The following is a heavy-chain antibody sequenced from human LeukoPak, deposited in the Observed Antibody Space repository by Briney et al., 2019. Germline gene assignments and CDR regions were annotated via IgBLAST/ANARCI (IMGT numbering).Heavy chain of an antibody. CDR1: GITLSNYA. CDR2: ISGSGGGT. V-gene: IGHV3-23*01. J-gene: IGHJ4*02. Sequence: GGSLRLSCAVSGITLSNYAMTWARQAPGKGLEWVAGISGSGGGTNYADSVKGRFTISRDNSKNTLYLQMNNLRVDDTAVYFCAKRGVVIRVILVGFHKEAYYFDSWGQGALVTVSS. D-gene: IGHD3-22*01. CDR3: AKRGVVIRVILVGFHKEAYYFDS.